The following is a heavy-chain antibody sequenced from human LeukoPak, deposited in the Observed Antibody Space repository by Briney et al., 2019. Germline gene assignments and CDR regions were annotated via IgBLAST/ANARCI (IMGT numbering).Heavy chain of an antibody. CDR2: IYYSGST. Sequence: SETLSLTCTVSGGSISSSGYYWGWIRQPPGKGLEWIGSIYYSGSTYYNPSLKSRVTISVDTSKNQFSLKLSSVTAADTAVYYCARVEMATSLPDYWGQGTLVTVSS. CDR1: GGSISSSGYY. CDR3: ARVEMATSLPDY. J-gene: IGHJ4*02. D-gene: IGHD5-24*01. V-gene: IGHV4-39*01.